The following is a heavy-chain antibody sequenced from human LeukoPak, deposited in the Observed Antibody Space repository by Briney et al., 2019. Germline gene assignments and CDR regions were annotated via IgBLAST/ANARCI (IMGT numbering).Heavy chain of an antibody. Sequence: SETLSLTCTVSGGSISTYYWNWIRQPPGKGLEWIGYTYHSGSTNYNPSLQSRVTISVDTSKNQFSLNLNSVTAADTAVYYCASTSIAAAGTRPFDYWGQGTLVTVSS. CDR3: ASTSIAAAGTRPFDY. V-gene: IGHV4-59*01. D-gene: IGHD6-13*01. J-gene: IGHJ4*02. CDR1: GGSISTYY. CDR2: TYHSGST.